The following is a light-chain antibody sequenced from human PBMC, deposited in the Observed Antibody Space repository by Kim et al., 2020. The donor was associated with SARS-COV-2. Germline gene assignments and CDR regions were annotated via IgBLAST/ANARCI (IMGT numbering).Light chain of an antibody. CDR3: LQYNNYPET. J-gene: IGKJ2*01. CDR1: QSITTF. V-gene: IGKV1-5*03. CDR2: RTS. Sequence: DVQMTQSPSTLSASVGDRVTITCRASQSITTFLAWYQRKPGKAPKLLIYRTSTLESGVPSRFSGSGSGTEFTLTISSLQPDDFATYYCLQYNNYPETFGQGTKLEI.